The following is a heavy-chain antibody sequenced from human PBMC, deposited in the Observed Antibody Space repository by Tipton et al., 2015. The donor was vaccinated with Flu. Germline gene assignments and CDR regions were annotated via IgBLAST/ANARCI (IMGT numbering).Heavy chain of an antibody. Sequence: VQLVQSGAELKKTGESLRISCQGSGYTFTSNWIGWVRQTPGKGLEWMGIIFAGDSDVRYSPSFQGQVTISVDRSISTAFLHWSSLKASDSGMYYCVRLRTRVVTPRDAFAIWGQGTMVTVSS. D-gene: IGHD4-23*01. V-gene: IGHV5-51*03. CDR2: IFAGDSDV. J-gene: IGHJ3*02. CDR3: VRLRTRVVTPRDAFAI. CDR1: GYTFTSNW.